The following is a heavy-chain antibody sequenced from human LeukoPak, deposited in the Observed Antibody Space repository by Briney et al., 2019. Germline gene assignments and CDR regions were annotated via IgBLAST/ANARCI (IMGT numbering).Heavy chain of an antibody. D-gene: IGHD6-19*01. V-gene: IGHV4-34*01. CDR2: INHSGST. CDR1: GGSFSGYY. CDR3: ASLTVAGTFDY. J-gene: IGHJ4*02. Sequence: SETLSLTSAVYGGSFSGYYWSWIRQPPGKGLEWIGEINHSGSTNYNPSLKSRVTISVDTSKNQFSLKLSSVTAADTAVYYCASLTVAGTFDYWGQGTLVTVSS.